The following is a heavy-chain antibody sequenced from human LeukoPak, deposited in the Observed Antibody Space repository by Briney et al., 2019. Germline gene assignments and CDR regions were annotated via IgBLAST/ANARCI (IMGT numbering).Heavy chain of an antibody. CDR1: GFTFSSYA. V-gene: IGHV3-64*01. D-gene: IGHD6-13*01. CDR3: AKDRRAAGTEEFDY. CDR2: ISSNGGST. Sequence: GGSLRLSCAASGFTFSSYAMHWVRQAPGKGLEYVSAISSNGGSTYYANSVKGRFTISRDNSKNTLYLQMNSLRAEDTAVYYCAKDRRAAGTEEFDYWGQGTLVTVSS. J-gene: IGHJ4*02.